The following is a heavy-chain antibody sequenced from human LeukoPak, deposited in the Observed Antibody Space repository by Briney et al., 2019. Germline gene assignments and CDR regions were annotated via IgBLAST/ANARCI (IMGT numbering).Heavy chain of an antibody. CDR2: IKQDGSEK. Sequence: GGSLRLSCAASGFTFSSYWMSWVRQAPGRGLEWVANIKQDGSEKYYVDSVKGRFTISRDNAKNSLYLQMNSLRAEDAAVYYCARDRLGQQLVAYWGQGTLVTVSS. V-gene: IGHV3-7*01. CDR3: ARDRLGQQLVAY. D-gene: IGHD6-13*01. J-gene: IGHJ4*02. CDR1: GFTFSSYW.